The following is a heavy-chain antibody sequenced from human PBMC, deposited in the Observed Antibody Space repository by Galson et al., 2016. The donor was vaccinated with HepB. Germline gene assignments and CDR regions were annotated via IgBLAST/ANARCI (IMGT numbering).Heavy chain of an antibody. Sequence: SLRLSCAASGFTFRNYAMHWVRQAPGKGLEWVAVISYDGGIKTYADSVRGRFIISRDSSENTLYLQMNTLRGDDTALYYCAKAGYNSHERNNWFDSWGQGTLVTVSS. V-gene: IGHV3-30-3*01. CDR1: GFTFRNYA. J-gene: IGHJ5*01. CDR3: AKAGYNSHERNNWFDS. D-gene: IGHD1-20*01. CDR2: ISYDGGIK.